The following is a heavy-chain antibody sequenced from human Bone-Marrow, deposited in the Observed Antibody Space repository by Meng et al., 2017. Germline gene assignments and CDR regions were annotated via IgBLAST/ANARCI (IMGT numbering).Heavy chain of an antibody. J-gene: IGHJ3*02. CDR1: GYTFTGHY. D-gene: IGHD6-13*01. V-gene: IGHV1-2*06. Sequence: ASVKVSCKASGYTFTGHYMHRVRHAPGQRLEWMGRINPNSGGTNYAQKSQGRVTMNRDTSISTAYMGLSRLRSDDTAVYYCARERDASSSWPDAFDIWGQGTMVTVSS. CDR2: INPNSGGT. CDR3: ARERDASSSWPDAFDI.